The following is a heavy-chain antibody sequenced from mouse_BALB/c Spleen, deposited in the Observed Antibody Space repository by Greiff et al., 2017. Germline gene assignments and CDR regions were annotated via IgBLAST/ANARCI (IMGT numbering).Heavy chain of an antibody. Sequence: QVQLQQSGAELAKPGASVKMSCKASGYTFTSYWMHWVKQRPGQGLEWIGYINPSTGYTEYNQKFKDKATLTADKSSSTAYMQLSSLTSEDSAVYYCARPVITTATDYWGQGTTLTVSS. CDR2: INPSTGYT. CDR1: GYTFTSYW. D-gene: IGHD1-2*01. V-gene: IGHV1-7*01. CDR3: ARPVITTATDY. J-gene: IGHJ2*01.